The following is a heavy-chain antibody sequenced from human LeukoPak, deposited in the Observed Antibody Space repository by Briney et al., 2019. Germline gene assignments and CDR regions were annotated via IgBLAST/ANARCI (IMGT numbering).Heavy chain of an antibody. D-gene: IGHD3-3*01. CDR2: IYYSGST. CDR3: ARGEGLLHDY. Sequence: SETLSLTCTVSGGSISSSSYYWGWIRQPPGKGLEWIGSIYYSGSTYYNPSLKSRVTISVDTSKNQFSLKLSSVTAADTAVYYCARGEGLLHDYWGQGTLVTVSS. J-gene: IGHJ4*02. CDR1: GGSISSSSYY. V-gene: IGHV4-39*07.